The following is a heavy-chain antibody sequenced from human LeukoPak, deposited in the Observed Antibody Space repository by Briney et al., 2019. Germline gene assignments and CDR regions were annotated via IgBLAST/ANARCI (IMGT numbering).Heavy chain of an antibody. Sequence: GESLKISCKGFGYSFTFYWIAWLRQIPGKGREGMGVIYPGDSQTRYSPSFQGQVTISADKSITTAYLQWSSLKASDTAMYYCARQDGGGLYYFDYWGQGALVTVSS. D-gene: IGHD4-23*01. J-gene: IGHJ4*02. CDR3: ARQDGGGLYYFDY. V-gene: IGHV5-51*01. CDR1: GYSFTFYW. CDR2: IYPGDSQT.